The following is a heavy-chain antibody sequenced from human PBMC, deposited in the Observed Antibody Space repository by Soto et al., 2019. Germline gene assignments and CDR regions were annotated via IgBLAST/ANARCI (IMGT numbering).Heavy chain of an antibody. CDR3: ARGAGDFSGPDSFDI. V-gene: IGHV4-59*01. Sequence: QVQLQESGPRLVKSSETLSLVCSVSGASIIRSFWGWIRQSPGKGLEYIGYISDSGVTDYDPSLKSRVTISVDTSKNQYSLELTYVTAADTAMYYRARGAGDFSGPDSFDIWGQGTMVTVSS. CDR1: GASIIRSF. J-gene: IGHJ3*02. CDR2: ISDSGVT. D-gene: IGHD3-10*01.